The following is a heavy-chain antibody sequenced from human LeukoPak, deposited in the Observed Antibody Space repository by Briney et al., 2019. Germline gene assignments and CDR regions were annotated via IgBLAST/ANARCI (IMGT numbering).Heavy chain of an antibody. Sequence: GASVKVSCKASGYTFTSYDINWVRQATGQGLEWMGWMNPNSGNTGYAQKVQGRVTMTRNTSIRTDYMELSRLRSEDTAVYYCARSKGPYYDFWSGYYTPLSEYYYGMDVWGQGTTVTVSS. J-gene: IGHJ6*02. D-gene: IGHD3-3*01. V-gene: IGHV1-8*01. CDR1: GYTFTSYD. CDR3: ARSKGPYYDFWSGYYTPLSEYYYGMDV. CDR2: MNPNSGNT.